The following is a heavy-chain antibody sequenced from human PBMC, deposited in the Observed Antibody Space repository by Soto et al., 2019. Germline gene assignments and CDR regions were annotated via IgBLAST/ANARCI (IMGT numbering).Heavy chain of an antibody. D-gene: IGHD1-26*01. V-gene: IGHV1-18*01. CDR1: GYTFTSYG. Sequence: ASVKVSCKASGYTFTSYGISWVRQAPGQGLEWMGWISAYNGNTNYAQKLQGRVTMTTDTSTSTAYMELRSLRSDDTAVYYCGRDQWELPHIRYYGMDVWGQGTTVTVS. CDR3: GRDQWELPHIRYYGMDV. CDR2: ISAYNGNT. J-gene: IGHJ6*02.